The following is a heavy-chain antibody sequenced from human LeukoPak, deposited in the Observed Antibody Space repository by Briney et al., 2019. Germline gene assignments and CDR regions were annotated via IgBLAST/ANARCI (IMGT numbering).Heavy chain of an antibody. D-gene: IGHD3-10*01. J-gene: IGHJ3*02. CDR2: IYYSGST. CDR1: GGSISSSSRY. V-gene: IGHV4-39*01. CDR3: ARRTDKRGVRSGSYYNAFDI. Sequence: PSETLSLTCAVSGGSISSSSRYWGWIRQPPGKGLEWIGYIYYSGSTYYNPSLKSRVTISVDTSKNQFSLKLSSVTAADTAVYYCARRTDKRGVRSGSYYNAFDIWGQGTMVTVSS.